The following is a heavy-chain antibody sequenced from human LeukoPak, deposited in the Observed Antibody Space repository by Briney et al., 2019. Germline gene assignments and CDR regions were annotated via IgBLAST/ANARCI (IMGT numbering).Heavy chain of an antibody. CDR1: GFTVSSNY. V-gene: IGHV3-53*05. CDR3: ARGSSLAAAARAFDY. D-gene: IGHD6-25*01. Sequence: GGSLRLSCAASGFTVSSNYMSWVRQAPGKGLEWVSVIYSGGAAYYADSVKGRFTISRDSSKNTLYLQMNSLQNEDTAVYYCARGSSLAAAARAFDYWGQGTLVTVSS. CDR2: IYSGGAA. J-gene: IGHJ4*02.